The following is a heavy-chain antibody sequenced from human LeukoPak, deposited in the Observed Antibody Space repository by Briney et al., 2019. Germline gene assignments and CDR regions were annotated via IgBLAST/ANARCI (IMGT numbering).Heavy chain of an antibody. J-gene: IGHJ5*02. V-gene: IGHV4-34*01. CDR2: INHSGST. Sequence: SETLSLTCAVYGGSFSGYYWSWIRQPPGKGLEWIGEINHSGSTNYNPSLKSRVTISVDTSKNQFSLKLSSVTAADTAEYYCARMKTLYCSTTSCYAPGPAPFDPWGQGTLVTVSS. CDR1: GGSFSGYY. D-gene: IGHD2-2*01. CDR3: ARMKTLYCSTTSCYAPGPAPFDP.